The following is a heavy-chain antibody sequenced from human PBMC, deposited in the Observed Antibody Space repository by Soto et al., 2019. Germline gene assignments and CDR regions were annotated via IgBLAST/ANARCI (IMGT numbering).Heavy chain of an antibody. J-gene: IGHJ6*02. CDR1: GGAFTSYG. CDR3: ASSYYGSGTPYYYGMDV. D-gene: IGHD3-10*01. Sequence: ASVKVSCKASGGAFTSYGISWVRQAPGQGLEWMGWISAYNGNTNYAQKLQGRVTMTTDTSTSTAYMELRSLRSDDTAVYYCASSYYGSGTPYYYGMDVWGQGTTVTVSS. CDR2: ISAYNGNT. V-gene: IGHV1-18*01.